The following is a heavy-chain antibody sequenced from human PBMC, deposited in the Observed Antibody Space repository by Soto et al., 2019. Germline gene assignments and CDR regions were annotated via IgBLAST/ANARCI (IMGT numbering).Heavy chain of an antibody. CDR3: AREDSIIIPAVSDF. CDR1: GFYFNNYG. CDR2: VSKSDYT. D-gene: IGHD2-2*01. J-gene: IGHJ4*02. Sequence: VGSLRLSCTVSGFYFNNYGINWVRQPPGKGLEWVSSVSKSDYTYYSDSVKGRFTISRDNAKNSVSLQMNSLRAEDTAVYYCAREDSIIIPAVSDFWGQGTLVTVSS. V-gene: IGHV3-21*01.